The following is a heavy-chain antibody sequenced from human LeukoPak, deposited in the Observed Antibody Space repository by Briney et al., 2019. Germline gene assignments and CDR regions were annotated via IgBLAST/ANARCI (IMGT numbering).Heavy chain of an antibody. V-gene: IGHV4-59*01. CDR1: GGSISSYY. CDR2: IYYSGST. D-gene: IGHD5-24*01. J-gene: IGHJ4*02. CDR3: AREGDGYNAFDY. Sequence: SETLSLTCTVSGGSISSYYWSWVRQPPGKGLEWIGYIYYSGSTNYNPSLKSRVTISVDTSKNQFSLKLSSVTAADTAVYCCAREGDGYNAFDYWGQGTLVTVSS.